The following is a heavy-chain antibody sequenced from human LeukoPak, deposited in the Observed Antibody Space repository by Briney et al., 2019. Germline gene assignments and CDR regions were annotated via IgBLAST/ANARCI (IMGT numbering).Heavy chain of an antibody. CDR1: GYTFTSYY. Sequence: ASVKVSCKASGYTFTSYYMHWVRQAPGQGLEWMGIINPSGGSTSYAQKFQGRVTMTRDTSTSTVYMELSSLRSEDTAVYYCTTAWPGYSYGFSLLTTPDYWGQGTLVTVSS. D-gene: IGHD5-18*01. J-gene: IGHJ4*02. V-gene: IGHV1-46*01. CDR3: TTAWPGYSYGFSLLTTPDY. CDR2: INPSGGST.